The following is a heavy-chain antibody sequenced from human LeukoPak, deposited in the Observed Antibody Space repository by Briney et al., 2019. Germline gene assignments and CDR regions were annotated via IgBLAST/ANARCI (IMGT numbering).Heavy chain of an antibody. Sequence: GGSLRLSCAASGFTFSSYGMHWVRQAPGKGLEGVAVIWYDGSNKYYAESVKGRFTISRDNSKNTLYLQMNSLRAEDTAVYYCARDHLDPRVLSGTGYHYFDYWGQGTLVTVSS. CDR2: IWYDGSNK. D-gene: IGHD3-10*01. CDR3: ARDHLDPRVLSGTGYHYFDY. V-gene: IGHV3-33*01. J-gene: IGHJ4*02. CDR1: GFTFSSYG.